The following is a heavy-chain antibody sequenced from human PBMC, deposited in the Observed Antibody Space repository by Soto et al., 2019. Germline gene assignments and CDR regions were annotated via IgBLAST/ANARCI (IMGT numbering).Heavy chain of an antibody. CDR2: IKYDGSEI. CDR1: GITLSSYW. CDR3: VRDGNSGWHFDY. D-gene: IGHD6-19*01. Sequence: GGSLGLSCAASGITLSSYWMSWVRQAPGKGLEWVANIKYDGSEIYYVDSVKGRFTISRDNAKNSLFLQMNSLRAEDTAVYYCVRDGNSGWHFDYWGQGTLVTVSS. V-gene: IGHV3-7*03. J-gene: IGHJ4*02.